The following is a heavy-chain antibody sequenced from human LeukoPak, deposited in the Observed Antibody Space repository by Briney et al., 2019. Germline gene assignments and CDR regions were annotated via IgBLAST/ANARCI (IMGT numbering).Heavy chain of an antibody. J-gene: IGHJ3*02. CDR3: ARDLVVPAAMRAFDI. CDR1: GFTFNRYA. D-gene: IGHD2-2*01. CDR2: IKQDGSEK. V-gene: IGHV3-7*01. Sequence: GGSLRLSCAASGFTFNRYAMHWVRQAPGKGLEWVANIKQDGSEKYYVDSVKGRFTISRDNAKNSLYLQMNSLRAEDTAVYYCARDLVVPAAMRAFDIWGQGTMVTVSS.